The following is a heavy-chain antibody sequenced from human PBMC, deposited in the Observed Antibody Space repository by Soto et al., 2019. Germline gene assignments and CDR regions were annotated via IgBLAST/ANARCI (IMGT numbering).Heavy chain of an antibody. CDR3: ARGGGSSGV. D-gene: IGHD3-22*01. J-gene: IGHJ4*02. Sequence: SETLSLNCAVSGGSITSHYWSWIRQSPRKGLEWIGNINDGGSTNYNPSLRTRVTMSVDTSKNQISLILNSVTAADTAVYYGARGGGSSGVWGQGTLVTVSS. CDR1: GGSITSHY. CDR2: INDGGST. V-gene: IGHV4-59*11.